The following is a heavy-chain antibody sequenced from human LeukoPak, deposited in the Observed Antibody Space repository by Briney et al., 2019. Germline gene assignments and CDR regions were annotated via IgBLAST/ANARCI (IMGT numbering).Heavy chain of an antibody. D-gene: IGHD7-27*01. CDR1: GYTFTSYD. CDR2: MNPNSGNT. CDR3: ARNWGLAQGYFDY. J-gene: IGHJ4*02. Sequence: GASVKVSCKASGYTFTSYDINWVRQATGQGLEWMGWMNPNSGNTGYAQKFQGRVTMTRNTSISTAYMELSSLRSEGTAVYYCARNWGLAQGYFDYWGQGTLVTVSS. V-gene: IGHV1-8*01.